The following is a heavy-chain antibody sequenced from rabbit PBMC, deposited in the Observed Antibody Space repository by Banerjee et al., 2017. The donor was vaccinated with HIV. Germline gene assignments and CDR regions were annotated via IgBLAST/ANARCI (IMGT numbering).Heavy chain of an antibody. Sequence: QEQLKETGGGLVQPEGSLTLTCKASGFDISNYNMQWVRQSPGKGLESIGFINTLGSAYYASWAKGRFTISKTSSTTVTLQMTSLTAADTATYFCARGGLVVPYYFNLWGPGTLVTVS. CDR2: INTLGSA. CDR1: GFDISNYNM. V-gene: IGHV1S45*01. D-gene: IGHD1-1*01. CDR3: ARGGLVVPYYFNL. J-gene: IGHJ4*01.